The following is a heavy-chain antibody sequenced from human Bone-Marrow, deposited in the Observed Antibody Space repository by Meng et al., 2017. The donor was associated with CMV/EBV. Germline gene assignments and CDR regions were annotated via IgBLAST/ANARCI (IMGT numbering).Heavy chain of an antibody. CDR3: ATAEAGTYY. J-gene: IGHJ4*02. CDR2: IWYDGSNK. CDR1: GFTFSSYG. V-gene: IGHV3-33*01. Sequence: GESLKISCAASGFTFSSYGMHWVRQAPGKGLEWVAVIWYDGSNKYYADSVKGRFTISRDNSKNTLYLQMNSLRAEDTAVYYCATAEAGTYYWGQGTRVTVSS. D-gene: IGHD6-19*01.